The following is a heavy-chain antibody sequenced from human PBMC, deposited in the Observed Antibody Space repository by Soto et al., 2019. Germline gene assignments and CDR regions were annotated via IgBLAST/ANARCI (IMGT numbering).Heavy chain of an antibody. CDR2: IYSGGTS. Sequence: EVQLVESGGGLVQPGGSLRLSCAASGFTVSNTYMSWVRQAPGKGLEWVSVIYSGGTSYYADSVKGRFTISRHNSKNTLDLQMNSLRAEDTAVYYCAKGDATSGYYSLDYWGKGTLVTVSS. CDR1: GFTVSNTY. CDR3: AKGDATSGYYSLDY. D-gene: IGHD3-22*01. J-gene: IGHJ4*02. V-gene: IGHV3-53*04.